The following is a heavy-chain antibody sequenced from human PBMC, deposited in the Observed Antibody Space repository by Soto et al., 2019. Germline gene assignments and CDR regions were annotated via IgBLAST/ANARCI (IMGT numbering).Heavy chain of an antibody. Sequence: KPSETLSLTCTVSGGSISSGGHYWNWIRQRPGRGLEWIGYIYYSGTTYYNPSLKSRVTISVDTSKSHFSLKLSSVTAADTAVYYCARGFFFDSNPSYSGPLAYWGQGTLVTVS. V-gene: IGHV4-31*03. CDR1: GGSISSGGHY. CDR3: ARGFFFDSNPSYSGPLAY. J-gene: IGHJ4*02. D-gene: IGHD3-22*01. CDR2: IYYSGTT.